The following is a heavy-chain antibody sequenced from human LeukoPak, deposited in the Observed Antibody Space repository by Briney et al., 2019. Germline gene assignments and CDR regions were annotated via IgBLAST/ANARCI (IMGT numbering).Heavy chain of an antibody. Sequence: GGSLRLSCAASGFTFSSYSMNWVRQAPGKGLEWVSSISSSSSSYIYYADSVKGRFTISRDNAKNSLYLQMNSLRAEDTAVYYCARDFYSGYDSEADYWGQGTLVTVSS. D-gene: IGHD5-12*01. V-gene: IGHV3-21*01. CDR2: ISSSSSSYI. CDR1: GFTFSSYS. CDR3: ARDFYSGYDSEADY. J-gene: IGHJ4*02.